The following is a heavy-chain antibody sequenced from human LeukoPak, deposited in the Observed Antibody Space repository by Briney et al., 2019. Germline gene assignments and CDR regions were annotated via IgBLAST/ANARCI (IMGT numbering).Heavy chain of an antibody. CDR1: GFIFSDYY. Sequence: GGSLRLSCAASGFIFSDYYMSWLRQAPGKGLEWISYISSSGITIYHADSVKGRFTISRDNATNSLYLQMHYLRVEDTAVYYCAKGGDYYDSSGYYRSYDSWGQGTLVTVSS. CDR3: AKGGDYYDSSGYYRSYDS. D-gene: IGHD3-22*01. J-gene: IGHJ4*02. V-gene: IGHV3-11*04. CDR2: ISSSGITI.